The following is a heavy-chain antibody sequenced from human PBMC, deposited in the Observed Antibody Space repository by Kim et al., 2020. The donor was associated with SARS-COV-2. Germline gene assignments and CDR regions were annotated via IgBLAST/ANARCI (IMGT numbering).Heavy chain of an antibody. CDR3: ARDRHATGTNYDF. Sequence: CVGSVKCRFTISGYNSKNTLYLQMSSLRAEDTAVYYCARDRHATGTNYDFWGQGTLVTVSS. V-gene: IGHV3-30*15. J-gene: IGHJ4*02. D-gene: IGHD4-17*01.